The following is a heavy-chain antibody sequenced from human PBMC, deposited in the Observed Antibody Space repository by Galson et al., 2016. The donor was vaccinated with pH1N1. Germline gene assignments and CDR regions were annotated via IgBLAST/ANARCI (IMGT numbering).Heavy chain of an antibody. D-gene: IGHD2-2*01. CDR3: ARNMHLYCSSVSCCVYYFDS. Sequence: SVKVSCKASRDTFSSYVFNWVRQAPGHGLEWMGCIIPIFDTSNYAQKFRGRVTITADNSTSTAYMELNSLRSEDPAMYYCARNMHLYCSSVSCCVYYFDSWGQGTLVTVSS. CDR2: IIPIFDTS. V-gene: IGHV1-69*06. CDR1: RDTFSSYV. J-gene: IGHJ4*02.